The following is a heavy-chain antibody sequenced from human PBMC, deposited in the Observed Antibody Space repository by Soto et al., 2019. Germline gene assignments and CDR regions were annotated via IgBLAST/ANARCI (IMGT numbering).Heavy chain of an antibody. D-gene: IGHD2-15*01. CDR3: AREARRQHVVYSEDMDV. V-gene: IGHV1-2*04. Sequence: ASVKVSCKASGYTFTGYYMHWVRQAPGQGLEWMGWINPNSGGTNYAQKFQGWVTMTRDTSISTAYMELSRPRSDDTAVYYCAREARRQHVVYSEDMDVWGQGTKITVYS. CDR1: GYTFTGYY. CDR2: INPNSGGT. J-gene: IGHJ6*02.